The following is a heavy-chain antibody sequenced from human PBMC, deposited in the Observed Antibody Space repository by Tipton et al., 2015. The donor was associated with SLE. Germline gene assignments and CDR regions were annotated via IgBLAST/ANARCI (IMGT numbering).Heavy chain of an antibody. CDR2: IYYSGGT. V-gene: IGHV4-59*08. CDR3: ARSPRFGEFRGWFDP. CDR1: SDSISNYY. D-gene: IGHD3-10*01. J-gene: IGHJ5*02. Sequence: TLSLTCTISSDSISNYYWSWIRQPPGKGLEWIGYIYYSGGTNYNPSLKSRVTISLDTSKNQFSLKLSSVTAADTAVYYCARSPRFGEFRGWFDPWGQGTLVTVSS.